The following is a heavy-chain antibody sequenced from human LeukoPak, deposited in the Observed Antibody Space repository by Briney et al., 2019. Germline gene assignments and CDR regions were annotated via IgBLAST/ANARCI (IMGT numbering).Heavy chain of an antibody. J-gene: IGHJ6*02. V-gene: IGHV3-30*14. CDR1: GFTFSNYA. CDR2: ISNDGNNK. Sequence: GGSLRLSCAASGFTFSNYAMHWVRQAPGKGLEWVAVISNDGNNKYYADSVKGRFTISRDNSKNTLYLQMNSLRAEDTAVYYCASLTSYYYGMDVWGQGTTVTVSS. CDR3: ASLTSYYYGMDV. D-gene: IGHD4-11*01.